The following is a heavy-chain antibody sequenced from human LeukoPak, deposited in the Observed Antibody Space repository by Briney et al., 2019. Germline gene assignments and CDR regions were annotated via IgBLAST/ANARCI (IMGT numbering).Heavy chain of an antibody. CDR1: GFTFSSYS. Sequence: PGGSLRLSCAASGFTFSSYSMSWVRQAPGKGLEWVSAISGSGGSTYYADSVKGRFTISRDNSKNTLYLQMNSLRAEDTAVYYCAKDAYYYGSGSYDYWGQGTLVTVSS. V-gene: IGHV3-23*01. CDR3: AKDAYYYGSGSYDY. J-gene: IGHJ4*02. CDR2: ISGSGGST. D-gene: IGHD3-10*01.